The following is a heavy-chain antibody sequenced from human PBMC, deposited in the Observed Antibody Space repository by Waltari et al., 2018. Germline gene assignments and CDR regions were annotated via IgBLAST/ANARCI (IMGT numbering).Heavy chain of an antibody. CDR3: ARIVNDHDILTGYYYYYYMDV. CDR2: INPHTVGT. D-gene: IGHD3-9*01. J-gene: IGHJ6*03. CDR1: GYTFAVYH. Sequence: QVQLVQSGAEVKRPGCAVQVAWKASGYTFAVYHRPGAGPAPGQGLDGKGRINPHTVGTTYAQRCQCRVHRTRDTSINTAYMELSSLRSDDTAVFYCARIVNDHDILTGYYYYYYMDVWGKGTTVTISS. V-gene: IGHV1-2*06.